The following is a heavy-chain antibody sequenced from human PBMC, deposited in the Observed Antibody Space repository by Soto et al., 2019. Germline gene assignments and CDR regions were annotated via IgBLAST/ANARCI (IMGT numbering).Heavy chain of an antibody. Sequence: QVQLVQSGAEVKKPGASVKVSCKASGYTFTSYGISWVRPAPGQGLEWMGWINPYNGNTNYAQKLQGRVTMTTDTSTHTAYTVLRSLRSDDSAVYFGARDWFGIDYWGQGTLVTVSS. CDR1: GYTFTSYG. D-gene: IGHD3-16*01. CDR3: ARDWFGIDY. CDR2: INPYNGNT. V-gene: IGHV1-18*01. J-gene: IGHJ4*02.